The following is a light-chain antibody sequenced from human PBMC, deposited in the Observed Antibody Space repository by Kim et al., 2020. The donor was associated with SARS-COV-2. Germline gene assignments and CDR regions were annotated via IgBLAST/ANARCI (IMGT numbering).Light chain of an antibody. CDR3: QQRSNWPPYT. Sequence: EIVLTQSPATLSLSPGERATLSCRASQSVSSYLAWYQQKPGQAPGLLIYDASNRATGIPARFSGSGSGTDFTLTISSLEPEDFAVYYCQQRSNWPPYTFGQGTKLEI. CDR2: DAS. V-gene: IGKV3-11*01. CDR1: QSVSSY. J-gene: IGKJ2*01.